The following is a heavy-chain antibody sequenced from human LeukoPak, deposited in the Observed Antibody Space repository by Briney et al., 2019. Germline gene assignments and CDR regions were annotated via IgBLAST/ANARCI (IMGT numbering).Heavy chain of an antibody. CDR2: ISAYNGNT. J-gene: IGHJ4*02. D-gene: IGHD1-26*01. Sequence: ASVKVSCKDSGYNFTSYGISWVRQDPGQGLEWMGWISAYNGNTTYAQKLQGRVTMTTDTSTSTAYMELRSLRSDDTAVYYCARGGDEPGSYELTYWGQGTLVTVSS. CDR1: GYNFTSYG. CDR3: ARGGDEPGSYELTY. V-gene: IGHV1-18*04.